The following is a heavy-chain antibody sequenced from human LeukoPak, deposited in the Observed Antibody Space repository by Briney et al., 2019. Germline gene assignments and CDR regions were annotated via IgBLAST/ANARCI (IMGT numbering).Heavy chain of an antibody. V-gene: IGHV3-33*01. D-gene: IGHD1-26*01. CDR2: IWYDGSNK. CDR1: GFTFSSYG. J-gene: IGHJ4*02. Sequence: GGSLRLSCAAPGFTFSSYGMHWVRQAPGKGLEWVAVIWYDGSNKYYADSVKGRFTISRDNSKNTLYLQMNSLRAEDTAVYYCAREDRPGSGSYYFDYWGQGTLVTVSS. CDR3: AREDRPGSGSYYFDY.